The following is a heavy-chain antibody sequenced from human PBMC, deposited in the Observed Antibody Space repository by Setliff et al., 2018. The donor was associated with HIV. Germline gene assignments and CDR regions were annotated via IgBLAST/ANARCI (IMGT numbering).Heavy chain of an antibody. CDR2: FKTDGGTT. J-gene: IGHJ6*02. D-gene: IGHD3-3*01. V-gene: IGHV3-15*01. CDR3: AREGVYYSFWSGSSYYYGLDV. CDR1: GFTFTNAW. Sequence: PGGSLRLSCVASGFTFTNAWVNWVRQAPGTGLEWVGRFKTDGGTTDYAAPVKGRFTISRDNANNSLCLQMNSLRVEDTAVYYCAREGVYYSFWSGSSYYYGLDVWGQGTTVTVSS.